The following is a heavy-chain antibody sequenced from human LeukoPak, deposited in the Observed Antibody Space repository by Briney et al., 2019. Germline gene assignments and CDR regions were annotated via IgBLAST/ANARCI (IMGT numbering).Heavy chain of an antibody. V-gene: IGHV1-18*01. Sequence: ASVKVSCKASGYTFTSYGISWVRQAPGQGLEWMGWISAYNGNTNYAQKLQGRVTMTTDTSTSTAYMELRSLRSDDTAVYYCARDLRYCSSTSCYKGGLGYWGQGTLVTVSS. J-gene: IGHJ4*02. CDR1: GYTFTSYG. CDR3: ARDLRYCSSTSCYKGGLGY. CDR2: ISAYNGNT. D-gene: IGHD2-2*02.